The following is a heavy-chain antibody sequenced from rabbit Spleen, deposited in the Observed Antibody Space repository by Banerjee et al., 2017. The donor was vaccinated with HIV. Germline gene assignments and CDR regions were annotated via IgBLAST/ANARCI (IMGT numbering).Heavy chain of an antibody. J-gene: IGHJ3*01. CDR3: ARDTSSSFSSYGMDL. Sequence: QEQLVESGGGLVQPEGSLTLTCKAAGFDFSSSYYMCWVRQAPGKGLEWIGYIEPIFGNTYYANWVNGRFTISKTSSTTVTLQMTRLTAADTATYFCARDTSSSFSSYGMDLWGQGTLVTVS. V-gene: IGHV1S45*01. D-gene: IGHD1-1*01. CDR1: GFDFSSSYY. CDR2: IEPIFGNT.